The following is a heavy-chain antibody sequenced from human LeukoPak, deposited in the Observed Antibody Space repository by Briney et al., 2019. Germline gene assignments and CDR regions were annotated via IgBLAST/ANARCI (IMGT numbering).Heavy chain of an antibody. D-gene: IGHD2-2*03. CDR1: GFTFSSYG. V-gene: IGHV3-30*02. CDR2: VHFDGTTK. Sequence: GGSLRLSCAASGFTFSSYGMHWVRQAPGKGLQWVAFVHFDGTTKYSGDSVKGRFTVSRDNSKDILYLQMDSLRPEDTAVYYCAKDQCTRTRCDGYPGHWGQGTLVAVSS. J-gene: IGHJ4*02. CDR3: AKDQCTRTRCDGYPGH.